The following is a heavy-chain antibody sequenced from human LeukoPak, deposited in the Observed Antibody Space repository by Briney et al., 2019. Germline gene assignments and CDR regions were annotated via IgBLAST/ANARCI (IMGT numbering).Heavy chain of an antibody. CDR1: GYTFTGYY. V-gene: IGHV1-2*04. CDR3: ARGYDSSGYSHDAFDI. CDR2: INPNSGGT. D-gene: IGHD3-22*01. Sequence: GASVKASCKASGYTFTGYYMHWVRQAPGQGLEWMGWINPNSGGTNYAQKFQGWVTMTRDTSISTAYMELSRLRSDDTAVYYCARGYDSSGYSHDAFDIWGQGTVVTVSS. J-gene: IGHJ3*02.